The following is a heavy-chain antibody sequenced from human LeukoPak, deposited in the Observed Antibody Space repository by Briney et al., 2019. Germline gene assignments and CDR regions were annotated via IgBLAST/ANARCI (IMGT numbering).Heavy chain of an antibody. D-gene: IGHD6-13*01. J-gene: IGHJ5*02. V-gene: IGHV3-30*04. Sequence: GGSLRLSCVAFGFTFSRYDVHWVRQAPGKGLERVAVTSDDGKKKIYADSVKGRFTISRDNSKNTLYLQMSSLRAEDAALYYCARAAAETGAFRDNWFDPWGQGTLVTVSS. CDR1: GFTFSRYD. CDR2: TSDDGKKK. CDR3: ARAAAETGAFRDNWFDP.